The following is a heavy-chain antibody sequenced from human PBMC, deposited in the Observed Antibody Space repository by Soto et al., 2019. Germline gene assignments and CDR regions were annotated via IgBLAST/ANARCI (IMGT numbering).Heavy chain of an antibody. D-gene: IGHD2-21*01. CDR2: IYGSGRGI. Sequence: PGGSLRLSCTASGLPHSSFAMMWVRQAPGKGLECVSGIYGSGRGIEYADSVKGRLTISRDNSKNTVYLQMTDLRADDTAVYYCAKDAVYNDGLWLMDHWGQGTQVTVS. V-gene: IGHV3-23*05. CDR1: GLPHSSFA. CDR3: AKDAVYNDGLWLMDH. J-gene: IGHJ4*02.